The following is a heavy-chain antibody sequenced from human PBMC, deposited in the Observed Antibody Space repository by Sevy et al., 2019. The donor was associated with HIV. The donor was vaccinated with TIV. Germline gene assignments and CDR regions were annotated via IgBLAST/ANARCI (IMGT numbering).Heavy chain of an antibody. V-gene: IGHV3-30-3*01. CDR3: ALERLSSDVAEYFQN. J-gene: IGHJ1*01. D-gene: IGHD1-1*01. CDR2: ISFDATNK. CDR1: GFTFNRYS. Sequence: GGSLRLSCAASGFTFNRYSMHWVRQAPGKGLEWVATISFDATNKHYPDSVKGRFTISRDNVQNSLFLQMDSLRPEDTAVYYCALERLSSDVAEYFQNWGQCTLVTVSS.